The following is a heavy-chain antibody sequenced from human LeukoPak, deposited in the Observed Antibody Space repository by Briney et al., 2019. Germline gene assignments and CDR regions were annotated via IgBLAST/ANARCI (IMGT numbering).Heavy chain of an antibody. D-gene: IGHD6-6*01. Sequence: DSVKARFTISRDNSKNSLYLQMNRLRPADTALYYCTKVNRAYSSSSSLHLDSWGQGTLVTVSS. J-gene: IGHJ4*02. CDR3: TKVNRAYSSSSSLHLDS. V-gene: IGHV3-43*01.